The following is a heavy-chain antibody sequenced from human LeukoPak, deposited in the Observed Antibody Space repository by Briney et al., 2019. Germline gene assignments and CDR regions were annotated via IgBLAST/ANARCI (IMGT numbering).Heavy chain of an antibody. CDR1: GGSISSGGYS. J-gene: IGHJ4*02. CDR3: ARRTYGYFVY. CDR2: IHYSGST. V-gene: IGHV4-31*01. Sequence: SETLSLTCTVSGGSISSGGYSWSWIRQHPGKGLEWIGYIHYSGSTYYNPSLKSPVTLSVDTSKNQFSLKLTSVTAADTAVYYCARRTYGYFVYWGQGTLVTVSS. D-gene: IGHD2-2*03.